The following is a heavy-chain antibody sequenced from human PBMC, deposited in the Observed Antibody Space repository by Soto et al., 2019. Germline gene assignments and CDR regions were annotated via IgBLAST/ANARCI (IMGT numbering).Heavy chain of an antibody. D-gene: IGHD4-17*01. J-gene: IGHJ4*02. CDR2: IYYSGST. Sequence: QVLLQESGPGLVKPSETLSLTCAVSGGSISSSYWSWIRQPPGRGLEWIGYIYYSGSTNSNPSLKSRVTISVDTSKNQFSLKLSSVTAADTAVYYCARHSPPAYGGYAVDYWGQGTLVTVSS. V-gene: IGHV4-59*08. CDR3: ARHSPPAYGGYAVDY. CDR1: GGSISSSY.